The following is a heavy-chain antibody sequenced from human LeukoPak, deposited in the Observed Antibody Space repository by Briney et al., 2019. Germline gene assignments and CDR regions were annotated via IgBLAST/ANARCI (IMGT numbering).Heavy chain of an antibody. J-gene: IGHJ4*02. CDR3: AKLDGYYGSGSYYKAPPPHFDY. V-gene: IGHV3-23*01. Sequence: GGSLRLSCAASGFTFSSYGMSWVRQAPGKGLEWVSAVSGSGGSTYYADSVKGRFTISRDNSKNTLYLQMNSLRAEDTAVYYCAKLDGYYGSGSYYKAPPPHFDYWGQGTLVTVSS. CDR1: GFTFSSYG. CDR2: VSGSGGST. D-gene: IGHD3-10*01.